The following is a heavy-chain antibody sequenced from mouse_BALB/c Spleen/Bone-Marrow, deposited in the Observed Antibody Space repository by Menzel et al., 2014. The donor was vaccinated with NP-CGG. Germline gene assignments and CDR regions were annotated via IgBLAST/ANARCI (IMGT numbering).Heavy chain of an antibody. V-gene: IGHV1-12*01. J-gene: IGHJ4*01. D-gene: IGHD2-10*02. CDR3: ARGGYGNYLYYAMDY. CDR1: GYTFTNYN. Sequence: LQQSGAELVKPGASVKMSCKASGYTFTNYNMHWVKQTPGQGLEWIGAIYPGNGDTSYNQKFEGKATLTADKSSSTAYMQLSSLTSEDSAVYYCARGGYGNYLYYAMDYWGQGTSVTVSS. CDR2: IYPGNGDT.